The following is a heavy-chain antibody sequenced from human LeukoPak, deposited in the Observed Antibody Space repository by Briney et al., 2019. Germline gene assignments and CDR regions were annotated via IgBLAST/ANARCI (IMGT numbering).Heavy chain of an antibody. CDR3: ARALYCSGGSCYSTGDYYYGMDV. CDR1: GFTFSSYA. J-gene: IGHJ6*02. CDR2: ISYDGSNK. D-gene: IGHD2-15*01. Sequence: GGSLRLSCAASGFTFSSYAMHWVRQAPGKGLEWVAVISYDGSNKYYADPVKGRFTISRDNSKNTLYLQMNSLRAEDTAVYYCARALYCSGGSCYSTGDYYYGMDVWGQGTTVTVSS. V-gene: IGHV3-30-3*01.